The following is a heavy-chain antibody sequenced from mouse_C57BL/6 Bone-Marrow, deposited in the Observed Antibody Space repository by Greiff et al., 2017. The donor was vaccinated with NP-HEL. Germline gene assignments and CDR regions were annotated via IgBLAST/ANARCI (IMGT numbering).Heavy chain of an antibody. CDR3: ANDGTPKEYFDY. Sequence: VQGVESGAELVKPGASVKLSCKASGYTFTSYCMHWVNQRPGQGLEWIGYINPSSGYTNYNQKFKDKATLTADKSSSTAYMQLSSLTYEDSAVYYCANDGTPKEYFDYWGQGTTLTVSS. CDR1: GYTFTSYC. CDR2: INPSSGYT. D-gene: IGHD2-3*01. J-gene: IGHJ2*01. V-gene: IGHV1-7*01.